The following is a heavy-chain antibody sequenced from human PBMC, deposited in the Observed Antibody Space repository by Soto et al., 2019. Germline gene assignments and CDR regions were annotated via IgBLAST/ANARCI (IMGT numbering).Heavy chain of an antibody. V-gene: IGHV3-33*01. Sequence: GGSLRLSCTASGFSFSDYVMRWVRQPPGKGLEWVAVIWWHGRDIFYEGSVKGRFTISRDNSKNTPYLQMNSLRVEDTAVYYCARDQGGQSGNFIFDNWGQGTLVTVSS. CDR3: ARDQGGQSGNFIFDN. D-gene: IGHD1-26*01. CDR1: GFSFSDYV. J-gene: IGHJ4*02. CDR2: IWWHGRDI.